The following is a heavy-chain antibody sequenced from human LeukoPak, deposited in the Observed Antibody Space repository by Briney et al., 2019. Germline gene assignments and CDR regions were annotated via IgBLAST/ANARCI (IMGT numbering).Heavy chain of an antibody. D-gene: IGHD6-6*01. CDR3: ARGSHRIEYRRSAAFDP. Sequence: GRSLRLSCAASGFTFSSYAIHWVRQAPGKGLEWVAVISYDGSNKNYADSVKGRFTISRDNSKNTLYLQMNSLRAEDTAVYYCARGSHRIEYRRSAAFDPWGQGTLVTVSS. CDR1: GFTFSSYA. J-gene: IGHJ5*02. V-gene: IGHV3-30*04. CDR2: ISYDGSNK.